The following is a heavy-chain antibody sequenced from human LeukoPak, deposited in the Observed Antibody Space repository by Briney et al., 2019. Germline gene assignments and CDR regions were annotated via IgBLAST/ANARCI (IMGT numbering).Heavy chain of an antibody. CDR2: IIPILGIA. V-gene: IGHV1-69*02. CDR3: ARVGSSSFERVKNWFDP. Sequence: GASVKVSCKASGGTFSSYTISWVRQAPGQGLEWMGRIIPILGIANYAQKFQGRVTITADKPTSTAYMELSSLRSEDTAVYYCARVGSSSFERVKNWFDPWGQGTLVTVSS. CDR1: GGTFSSYT. D-gene: IGHD6-13*01. J-gene: IGHJ5*02.